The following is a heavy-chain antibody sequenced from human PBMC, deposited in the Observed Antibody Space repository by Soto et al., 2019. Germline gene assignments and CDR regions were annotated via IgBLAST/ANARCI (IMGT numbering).Heavy chain of an antibody. Sequence: PSEPLSLTCTVSGGSISSYYWSWIRQPPGKGQEWIGYIYYSGSTNYNPSLKSRVTISVDTSKNQFSLKLSSVTAADTSVYYCARIGGWYESSGDYWGFVVYEFCGKGTMVTVYS. J-gene: IGHJ6*04. CDR2: IYYSGST. D-gene: IGHD3-22*01. V-gene: IGHV4-59*01. CDR1: GGSISSYY. CDR3: ARIGGWYESSGDYWGFVVYEF.